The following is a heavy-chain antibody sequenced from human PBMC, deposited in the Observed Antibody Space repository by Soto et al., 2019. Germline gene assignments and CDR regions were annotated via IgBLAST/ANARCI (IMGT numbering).Heavy chain of an antibody. J-gene: IGHJ4*02. CDR3: ATWVDYGDFEGFDY. Sequence: ASVKVSCKTSGFSFTDYKLHWVRQAPGQGLEWMGWVDPNGGGSNSAQKFQGSVTMTWDTSITTAYLDLTRLTTNDTATYFCATWVDYGDFEGFDYWGQGTLVTVSS. V-gene: IGHV1-2*04. CDR1: GFSFTDYK. D-gene: IGHD4-17*01. CDR2: VDPNGGGS.